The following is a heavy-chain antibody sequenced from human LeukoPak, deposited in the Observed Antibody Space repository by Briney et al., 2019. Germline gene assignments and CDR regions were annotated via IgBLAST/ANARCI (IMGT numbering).Heavy chain of an antibody. Sequence: GGSLRLSCAASGFTVSSNYMSWVRQAPGKGLEWVSVIYSGGSTYYEDSVKRRFTISRDNSKNTLYLQMNSLRAEDTAVYYCPRDRLTGEEYYSYYLDVRGKGTTVTVSS. CDR2: IYSGGST. J-gene: IGHJ6*03. CDR3: PRDRLTGEEYYSYYLDV. CDR1: GFTVSSNY. V-gene: IGHV3-66*02. D-gene: IGHD7-27*01.